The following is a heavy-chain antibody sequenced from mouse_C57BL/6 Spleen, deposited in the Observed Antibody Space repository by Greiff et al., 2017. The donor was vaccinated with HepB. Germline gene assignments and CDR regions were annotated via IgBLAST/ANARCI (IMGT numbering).Heavy chain of an antibody. J-gene: IGHJ2*01. D-gene: IGHD2-5*01. Sequence: VQLQQSGAELVRPGASVKLSCTASGFNIKDDYMHWVKQRPEQGLEWIGWIDPENGDTEYASKFQGKATITADTSSNTAYLQLSSLTSEDTAVYYCTRRVTLDYWGQGTTLTVSS. V-gene: IGHV14-4*01. CDR2: IDPENGDT. CDR1: GFNIKDDY. CDR3: TRRVTLDY.